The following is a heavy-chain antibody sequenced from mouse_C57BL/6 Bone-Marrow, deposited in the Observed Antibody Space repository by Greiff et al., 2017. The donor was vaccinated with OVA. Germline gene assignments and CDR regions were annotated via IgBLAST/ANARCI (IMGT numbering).Heavy chain of an antibody. V-gene: IGHV5-6*01. CDR3: ARHGRGNYY. CDR2: ISSGGSYT. D-gene: IGHD2-1*01. CDR1: GFTFSSYG. Sequence: EVKVVESGGDLVKPGGSLKLSCAASGFTFSSYGMSWVRQTPDKRLEWVATISSGGSYTYYPDSVKGRFTISRDNAKNTLYLQMSSLQSEDTAMYYCARHGRGNYYWGQGTTLTVSS. J-gene: IGHJ2*01.